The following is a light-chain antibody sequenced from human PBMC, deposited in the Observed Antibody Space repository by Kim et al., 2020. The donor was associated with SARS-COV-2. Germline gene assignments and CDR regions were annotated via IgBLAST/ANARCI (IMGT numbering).Light chain of an antibody. CDR1: QSVSSSY. CDR2: GAS. V-gene: IGKV3-20*01. CDR3: QQYCSSPT. J-gene: IGKJ4*01. Sequence: LSPGERATLSCRASQSVSSSYLAWYQQKPGQAPRLLIYGASSRATGIPDRFSGSGSGTDFTLTISRLEPEDFAVYYCQQYCSSPTFGGGTKVEIK.